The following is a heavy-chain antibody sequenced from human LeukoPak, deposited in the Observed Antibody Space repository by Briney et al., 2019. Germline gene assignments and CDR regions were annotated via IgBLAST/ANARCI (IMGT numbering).Heavy chain of an antibody. J-gene: IGHJ4*02. Sequence: QAGGSLRLSCAASGFTFSSYAMSRVGQAPGKGLEWVSAISGSGGSTCYADSVKGRFTISRDNSKNTLYLQMNSLRAEDTAVYYCAKVTAVAGSYWGQGTLVTGAS. V-gene: IGHV3-23*01. CDR2: ISGSGGST. D-gene: IGHD6-19*01. CDR1: GFTFSSYA. CDR3: AKVTAVAGSY.